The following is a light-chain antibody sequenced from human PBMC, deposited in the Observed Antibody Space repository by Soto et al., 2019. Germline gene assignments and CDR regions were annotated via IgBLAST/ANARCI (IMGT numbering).Light chain of an antibody. CDR1: QSVSSN. J-gene: IGKJ1*01. Sequence: EIVLTQSPGTLSLSPGERATLSCRASQSVSSNYLAWYQQKPGQAPRLLIFAASTRAPGIPARFSGSGSGTEFTLTISSLQSADFGVYYCQQYYSWPRGTFGQGTKVEIK. V-gene: IGKV3-15*01. CDR3: QQYYSWPRGT. CDR2: AAS.